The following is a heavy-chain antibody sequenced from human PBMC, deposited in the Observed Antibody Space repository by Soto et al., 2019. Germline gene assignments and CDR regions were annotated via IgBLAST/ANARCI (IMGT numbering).Heavy chain of an antibody. Sequence: SVKVSCKASGDTFSSYAISWVRQAPGQGLEWMGGIIPIFGTANYAQKFQGRVTITADESTSTAYMELSSLRSEDTAVYYCAGYYYASSGYYSGDAFDIWGQGTMVTVSS. J-gene: IGHJ3*02. D-gene: IGHD3-22*01. CDR2: IIPIFGTA. CDR1: GDTFSSYA. V-gene: IGHV1-69*13. CDR3: AGYYYASSGYYSGDAFDI.